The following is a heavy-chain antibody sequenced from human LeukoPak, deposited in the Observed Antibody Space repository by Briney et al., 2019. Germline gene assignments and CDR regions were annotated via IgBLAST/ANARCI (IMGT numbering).Heavy chain of an antibody. Sequence: SVKVSCKASGGTFSSYAISWVRQSPGQGLEWMGGIIPILGIANYAQKFQGRVTITADKSTSTAYMELSSLRSEDTAVYYCARAYYDILTGYSYYFDYWGQGTLVTVSS. J-gene: IGHJ4*02. CDR3: ARAYYDILTGYSYYFDY. V-gene: IGHV1-69*10. D-gene: IGHD3-9*01. CDR2: IIPILGIA. CDR1: GGTFSSYA.